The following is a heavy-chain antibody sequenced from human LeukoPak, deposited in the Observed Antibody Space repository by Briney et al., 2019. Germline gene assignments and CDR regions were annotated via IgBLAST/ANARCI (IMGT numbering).Heavy chain of an antibody. D-gene: IGHD3-9*01. CDR2: IQYDGRNQ. CDR3: ARRADTVDFHMDV. CDR1: GFSINNYG. Sequence: GGSLRLSCAASGFSINNYGMHWVRQAPGKGLEWVSLIQYDGRNQYYAESVKGRFTISRDNSKNTLYLQMNSLRVEDTALYYCARRADTVDFHMDVWGKGTTVTISS. V-gene: IGHV3-33*01. J-gene: IGHJ6*03.